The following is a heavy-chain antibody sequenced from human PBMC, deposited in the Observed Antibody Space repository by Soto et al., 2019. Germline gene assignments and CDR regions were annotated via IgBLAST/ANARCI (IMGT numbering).Heavy chain of an antibody. CDR1: GGTFSSYT. CDR2: IIPILGIA. D-gene: IGHD6-6*01. V-gene: IGHV1-69*02. Sequence: QVQLVQSGAEVKKPGSSVKVSCKASGGTFSSYTISWVRQAPGQGLAWMGRIIPILGIANYAQKFQGRVTITADKSTSTAYMELSSLRSEDTAVYYCARAIAARPGGDYWGQGTLVTVSS. J-gene: IGHJ4*02. CDR3: ARAIAARPGGDY.